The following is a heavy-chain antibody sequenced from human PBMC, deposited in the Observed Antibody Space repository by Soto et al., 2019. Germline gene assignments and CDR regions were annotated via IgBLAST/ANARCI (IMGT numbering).Heavy chain of an antibody. CDR1: GASINDYY. D-gene: IGHD6-13*01. CDR3: ARANSSTWYKLEYKWFDP. J-gene: IGHJ5*02. Sequence: SETLSLTCTVSGASINDYYWSWIRQTPGKGLEWVGFMYYSETTKYNPSLKGRVNMSLDTSKNQVSLHLKSVTAADTAVYYCARANSSTWYKLEYKWFDPWGQGTLVTVSS. CDR2: MYYSETT. V-gene: IGHV4-59*01.